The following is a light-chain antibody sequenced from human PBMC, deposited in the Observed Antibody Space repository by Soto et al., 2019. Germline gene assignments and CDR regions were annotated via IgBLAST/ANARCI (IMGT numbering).Light chain of an antibody. J-gene: IGKJ5*01. Sequence: TQSPSSLAASAGDRATLTCRASRNVSIYLNWYQHKPGKGPTLLIHATSNLQIGVPSRSSGSGSGTEFTLTISSLEPEDFGTYYCQQSYKMPSFGQGTRLEI. CDR2: ATS. V-gene: IGKV1-39*01. CDR3: QQSYKMPS. CDR1: RNVSIY.